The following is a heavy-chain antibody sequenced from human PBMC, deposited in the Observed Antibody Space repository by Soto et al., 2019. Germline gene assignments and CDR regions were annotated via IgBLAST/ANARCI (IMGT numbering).Heavy chain of an antibody. CDR1: GDSISTFY. D-gene: IGHD3-22*01. Sequence: SEPLSLTCTVSGDSISTFYWGWMRQSPGKELEWIGYVYYTGSTNYNPSLKSRVTISVDRSKNQFSLKLTSANAADTAVYYCARGRTVRNYADASSDYFYFFDYWGQGTQVTVSS. CDR3: ARGRTVRNYADASSDYFYFFDY. V-gene: IGHV4-59*01. CDR2: VYYTGST. J-gene: IGHJ4*02.